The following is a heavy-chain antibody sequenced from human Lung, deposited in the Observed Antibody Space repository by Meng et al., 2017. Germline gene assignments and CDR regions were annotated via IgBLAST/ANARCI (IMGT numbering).Heavy chain of an antibody. CDR1: GFTCRSYW. CDR2: IRGDGGSI. CDR3: ARESGYFEY. Sequence: VQLREAGGGLVQPGGSLGLSCAASGFTCRSYWMHWVRQAPGKGLVWVSRIRGDGGSIVYADSVKGRFTISRDNAKNTLFLQMNSLRAEDTAVYYCARESGYFEYWGQGILVTVSS. V-gene: IGHV3-74*03. J-gene: IGHJ4*02.